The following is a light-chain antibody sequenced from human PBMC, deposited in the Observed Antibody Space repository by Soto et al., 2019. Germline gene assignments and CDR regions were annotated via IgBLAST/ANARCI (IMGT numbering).Light chain of an antibody. V-gene: IGKV2-28*01. J-gene: IGKJ3*01. CDR1: QSLLHSNGYNY. Sequence: DIVMTQSPLSLPVTPGEPASISCKSSQSLLHSNGYNYLDWYLQKPGQSPQLLIYLGSNRASGVPGSLSGSGSGTDFTLILSRMEDEDVGVYHCMQAPNGITFGPATKVDIK. CDR3: MQAPNGIT. CDR2: LGS.